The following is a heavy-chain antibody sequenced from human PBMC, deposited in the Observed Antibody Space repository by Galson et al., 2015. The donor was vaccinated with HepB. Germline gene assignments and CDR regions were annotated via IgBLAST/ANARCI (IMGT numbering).Heavy chain of an antibody. Sequence: SLRLSCAASGFTFSTYGMHWVRQAPGKGLEWVALISYDGSNKYYADSVKGRFTTSRDNSKNTMYLQMNSLRAEDTAVYYCAKGGPEYGYYVFYYFDYWGQGTLVTVSP. V-gene: IGHV3-30*18. D-gene: IGHD3-22*01. CDR3: AKGGPEYGYYVFYYFDY. J-gene: IGHJ4*02. CDR2: ISYDGSNK. CDR1: GFTFSTYG.